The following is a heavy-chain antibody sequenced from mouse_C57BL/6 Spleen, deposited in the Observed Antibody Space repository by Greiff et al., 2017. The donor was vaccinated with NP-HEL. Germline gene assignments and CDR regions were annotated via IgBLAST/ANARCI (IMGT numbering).Heavy chain of an antibody. CDR1: GYSFTGYF. V-gene: IGHV1-20*01. D-gene: IGHD1-1*01. CDR2: INPYNGDT. J-gene: IGHJ3*01. CDR3: ARYGSSFAY. Sequence: EVQLQQSGPELVKPGDSVKISCKASGYSFTGYFMNWVMQSHGKSLEWIGRINPYNGDTFYNQKFKGKATLTVDKSSSTANMELRSLTSEASAVYYCARYGSSFAYWGQGTLVTVSA.